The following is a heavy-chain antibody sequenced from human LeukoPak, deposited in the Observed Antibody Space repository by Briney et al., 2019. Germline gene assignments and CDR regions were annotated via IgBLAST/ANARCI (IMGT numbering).Heavy chain of an antibody. CDR2: INPSGGST. J-gene: IGHJ4*02. CDR3: ARAGYDSRGYYSY. Sequence: ASVKVSCKASGYTFTNYFMHWMRQAPGQGLEWMGIINPSGGSTSYAQKFQGRVTMTRGTSTSTVYMELSSLKSDDTAVYYCARAGYDSRGYYSYWGQGTLVTVSS. CDR1: GYTFTNYF. V-gene: IGHV1-46*01. D-gene: IGHD3-22*01.